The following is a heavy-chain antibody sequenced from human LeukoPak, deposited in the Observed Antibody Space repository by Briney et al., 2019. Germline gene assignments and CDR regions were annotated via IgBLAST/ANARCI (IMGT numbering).Heavy chain of an antibody. V-gene: IGHV4-4*07. CDR2: IYTSGST. CDR3: ARVGTVFSHIFDY. Sequence: PSETLSLTCTVSGGSISSCYWSWIRQPAGKGLEWIGRIYTSGSTNYNPSLKSRVTMSVDTSKNQFSLKLSSVTAADTAVYYCARVGTVFSHIFDYWGQGTLVTVSS. D-gene: IGHD2-21*02. J-gene: IGHJ4*02. CDR1: GGSISSCY.